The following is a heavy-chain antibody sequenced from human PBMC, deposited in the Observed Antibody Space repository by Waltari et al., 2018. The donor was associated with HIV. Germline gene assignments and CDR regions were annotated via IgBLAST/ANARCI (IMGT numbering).Heavy chain of an antibody. CDR1: GYSISSDYY. J-gene: IGHJ4*02. CDR3: GSGSRRGHSHGIDY. Sequence: QVQLHESGPGMVKPSETLSLTCAVSGYSISSDYYWGWIRQPPGKGLEWIGSASRSGSTYYSPPLKSRGTISLDTSKNQFSLKLNSVAAADTAVYYCGSGSRRGHSHGIDYWGQGTLVTVSS. V-gene: IGHV4-38-2*01. CDR2: ASRSGST. D-gene: IGHD5-18*01.